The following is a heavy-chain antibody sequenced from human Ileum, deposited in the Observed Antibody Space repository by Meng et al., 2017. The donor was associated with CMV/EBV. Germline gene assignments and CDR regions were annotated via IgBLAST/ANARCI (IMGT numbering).Heavy chain of an antibody. V-gene: IGHV3-30*02. CDR2: IRYDGSTK. CDR3: ARDPGNSGFDP. D-gene: IGHD4-23*01. Sequence: GGSLRLSCAASGFTFSTFGMHWVRQAPGKGLAWVAFIRYDGSTKYYVDSVKGRFTISRDNSKNMLYLQMNALGAEDTAVYYCARDPGNSGFDPWGQGTLVTVSS. CDR1: GFTFSTFG. J-gene: IGHJ5*02.